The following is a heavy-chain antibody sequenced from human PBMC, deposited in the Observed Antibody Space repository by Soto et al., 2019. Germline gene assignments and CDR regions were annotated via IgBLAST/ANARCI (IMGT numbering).Heavy chain of an antibody. CDR3: VRDLRVGGDY. Sequence: QVQLVQSGAEVKKPGASVKVSCKASGYTLSGANINWVRQAPGQGPEWMGIFNPRADTTNYAQKFQGRVTMTRDTSTSTVYMELSSLRSEDTAVYYCVRDLRVGGDYWGQGTLVTVSS. CDR2: FNPRADTT. J-gene: IGHJ4*02. CDR1: GYTLSGAN. D-gene: IGHD1-26*01. V-gene: IGHV1-46*01.